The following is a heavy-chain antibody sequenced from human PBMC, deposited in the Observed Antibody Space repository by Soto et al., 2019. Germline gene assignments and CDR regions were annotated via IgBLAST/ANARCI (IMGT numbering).Heavy chain of an antibody. D-gene: IGHD6-13*01. CDR1: GFTFRSFG. Sequence: QVQLVESGGGVIQPGTSLSLSCGSSGFTFRSFGMYWVRQAPGKGLEWVAVVSYDGNHKYYADSVKGRFTVSRGNAKNMLYLQMNSLRGEDTAVYYCAKDVGQQLVLNYGMDVWGQGTTVTVSS. CDR2: VSYDGNHK. V-gene: IGHV3-30*18. CDR3: AKDVGQQLVLNYGMDV. J-gene: IGHJ6*02.